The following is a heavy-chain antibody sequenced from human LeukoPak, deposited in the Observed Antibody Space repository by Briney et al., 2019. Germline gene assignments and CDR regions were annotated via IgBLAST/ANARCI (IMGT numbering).Heavy chain of an antibody. D-gene: IGHD2-2*01. V-gene: IGHV4-39*07. Sequence: SETLSLTCTVSGGSISSSSYYWGWIRQPPGKGLEWIGSIYYSGSTYYNPSLKSRVTISVDTSKNQFSLKLSSVTAADTAVYYCARVPAAMPVEKYFDYWGQGTLVTVSS. CDR1: GGSISSSSYY. J-gene: IGHJ4*02. CDR3: ARVPAAMPVEKYFDY. CDR2: IYYSGST.